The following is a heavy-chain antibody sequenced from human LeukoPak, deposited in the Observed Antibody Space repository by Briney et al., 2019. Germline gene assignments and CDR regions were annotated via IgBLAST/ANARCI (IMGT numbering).Heavy chain of an antibody. CDR1: GFTFSSYA. J-gene: IGHJ6*02. D-gene: IGHD2-2*02. V-gene: IGHV3-23*01. CDR2: ISGSGGST. CDR3: AKEDYCSSTSCYNAGYYYYYGMDV. Sequence: GGSQRLSCAASGFTFSSYAMSWVRQAPGKGLEWVSAISGSGGSTYYADSVKGRFTISRDNSKNTLYLQMNSLRAEDTAVYYCAKEDYCSSTSCYNAGYYYYYGMDVWGQGTTVTVSS.